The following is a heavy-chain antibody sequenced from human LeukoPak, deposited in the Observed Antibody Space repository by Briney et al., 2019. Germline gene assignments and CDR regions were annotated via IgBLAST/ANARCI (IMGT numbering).Heavy chain of an antibody. CDR1: GGTFSSYA. CDR2: IIPIFGTA. V-gene: IGHV1-69*05. CDR3: ARDQGHYYGSGRYYYYYYMDV. D-gene: IGHD3-10*01. Sequence: GSSVKVSCKASGGTFSSYAISWVRQAPGQGLEWMGGIIPIFGTANYAQKFQGRVTITTDESTSTAYMELSSLRSEDTAVYYCARDQGHYYGSGRYYYYYYMDVWGKGTTVTVSS. J-gene: IGHJ6*03.